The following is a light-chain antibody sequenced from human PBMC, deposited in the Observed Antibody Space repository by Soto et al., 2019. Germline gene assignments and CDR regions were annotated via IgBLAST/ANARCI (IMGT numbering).Light chain of an antibody. CDR2: GAS. J-gene: IGKJ1*01. V-gene: IGKV3-20*01. CDR1: QSVSSNF. CDR3: QHYADSPPAWT. Sequence: EMVLTQSPGTLSLSPGERATLSCRASQSVSSNFLAWYQHKPGLAPRLLIYGASTRATGIPDRFSGSGSGTDFTLTISRLEPEDCAVYYCQHYADSPPAWTFGQGTKVEIK.